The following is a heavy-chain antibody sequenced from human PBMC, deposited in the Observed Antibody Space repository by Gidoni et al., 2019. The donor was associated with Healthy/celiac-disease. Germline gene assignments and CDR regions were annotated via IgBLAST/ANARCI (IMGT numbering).Heavy chain of an antibody. D-gene: IGHD3-22*01. CDR1: RGSFSGYY. CDR2: INHSGST. CDR3: ARFKGAVITKGGFDY. V-gene: IGHV4-34*01. Sequence: VQLQQWGAGLLKPSETLSLTCAVSRGSFSGYYWSWIRQPPGKVLEWIEEINHSGSTNYNPSVKSRSTITVDTSKNQFSLKLSSVTTADTAVYYCARFKGAVITKGGFDYWGQGTLVTVSS. J-gene: IGHJ4*02.